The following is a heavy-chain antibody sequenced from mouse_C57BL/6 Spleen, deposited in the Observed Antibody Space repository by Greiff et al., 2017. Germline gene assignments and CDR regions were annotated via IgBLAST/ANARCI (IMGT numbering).Heavy chain of an antibody. V-gene: IGHV14-1*01. CDR1: GFNIKDYY. J-gene: IGHJ1*03. CDR2: IDPEDGDT. Sequence: VHVKQSGAELVRPGASVKLSCTASGFNIKDYYMHWVKQRPEQGLEWIGRIDPEDGDTEYAPQFQGKATMTADTSSNTAYLQLSSLTSEDTAVYYCTSYLYFDVWGTGTTVTVSS. CDR3: TSYLYFDV.